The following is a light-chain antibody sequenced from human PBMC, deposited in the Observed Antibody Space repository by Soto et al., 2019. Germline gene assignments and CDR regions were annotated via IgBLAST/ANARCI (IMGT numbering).Light chain of an antibody. Sequence: DIQMTQSPSSLSASVGDRVTITCRASQSISSYLNWYQQKPGKAPKLLIYAASSLQSGVPSRFSGSGSGTDFTLTISSLQPEAFATYYCQQSYSTPLTFGGGTKVDIK. CDR2: AAS. CDR1: QSISSY. V-gene: IGKV1-39*01. CDR3: QQSYSTPLT. J-gene: IGKJ4*01.